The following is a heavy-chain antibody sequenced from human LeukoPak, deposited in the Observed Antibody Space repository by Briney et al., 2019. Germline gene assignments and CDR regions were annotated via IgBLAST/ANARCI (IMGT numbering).Heavy chain of an antibody. CDR2: INPNSGGT. CDR3: ARDLVTGHLYDILTGYIHDAFDI. J-gene: IGHJ3*02. CDR1: GYTFTGYY. V-gene: IGHV1-2*02. Sequence: GASVKVSCKASGYTFTGYYMHWVRQAPGQGLEWMGWINPNSGGTNYAQKFQGRVTMTRDTSISTAYMELSRLRSDDTAVYYCARDLVTGHLYDILTGYIHDAFDIWGQGTMVTVSS. D-gene: IGHD3-9*01.